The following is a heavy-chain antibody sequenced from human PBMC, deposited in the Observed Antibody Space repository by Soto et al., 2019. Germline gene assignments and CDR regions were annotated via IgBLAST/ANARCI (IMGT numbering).Heavy chain of an antibody. V-gene: IGHV3-66*01. D-gene: IGHD3-3*01. Sequence: GGSLRLSCAASGFTVSSKYMSWVRQAPGKGLEWVSLIQSGGPTYYADSVKGRFTISRDTSKNTLHHQMDSLRAEDTAVYYCAKGPRDFWGGYFDYWGQGTLVTVSS. J-gene: IGHJ4*02. CDR1: GFTVSSKY. CDR3: AKGPRDFWGGYFDY. CDR2: IQSGGPT.